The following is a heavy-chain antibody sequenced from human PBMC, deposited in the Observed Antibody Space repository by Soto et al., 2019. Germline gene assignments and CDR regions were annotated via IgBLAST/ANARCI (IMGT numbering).Heavy chain of an antibody. Sequence: EVQLVETGGGLIQPGGSLRLSCAASGFTVSSNYMSWVRQAPGKGLDWVSVIYSGGSTYYAESVKGRFTISRDNSKNTLYLQMNSLGAEDTAVYYCARHPSGSTAGTYYGMDVWGQGTTVTVSS. CDR2: IYSGGST. V-gene: IGHV3-53*02. J-gene: IGHJ6*02. CDR1: GFTVSSNY. CDR3: ARHPSGSTAGTYYGMDV. D-gene: IGHD2-2*01.